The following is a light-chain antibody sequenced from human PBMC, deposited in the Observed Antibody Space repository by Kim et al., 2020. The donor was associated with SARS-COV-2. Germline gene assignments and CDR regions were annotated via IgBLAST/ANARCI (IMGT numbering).Light chain of an antibody. V-gene: IGLV7-46*01. Sequence: PGGTVTLTCGSTTESVTSHHYPFWFQQKPGQAPRTLIYDTDKRQSWTPTRFSGSLRGGEAALTLSSVQPEDEADYYCLLYYGGPRVFGGGTQLTVL. CDR2: DTD. J-gene: IGLJ3*02. CDR3: LLYYGGPRV. CDR1: TESVTSHHY.